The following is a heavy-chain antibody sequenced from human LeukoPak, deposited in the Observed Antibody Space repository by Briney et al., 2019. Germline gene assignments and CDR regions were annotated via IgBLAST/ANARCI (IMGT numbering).Heavy chain of an antibody. D-gene: IGHD4-11*01. CDR2: RNPNSGNT. CDR3: ARGYSNYESYYYYYYMDV. CDR1: GYTFTSYD. Sequence: GASVKVSCKASGYTFTSYDINWVRQATGQGLEWMGWRNPNSGNTGYAQKFQGRVTMTRNTSISTAYMELSSLRSEDTAVYYCARGYSNYESYYYYYYMDVWGKGTTVTVSS. J-gene: IGHJ6*03. V-gene: IGHV1-8*01.